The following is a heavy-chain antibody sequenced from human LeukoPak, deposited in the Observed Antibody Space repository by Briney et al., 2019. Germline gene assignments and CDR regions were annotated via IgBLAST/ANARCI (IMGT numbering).Heavy chain of an antibody. V-gene: IGHV3-48*04. CDR3: ARGRWLRGMDV. D-gene: IGHD5-24*01. CDR1: GFTFSSYS. J-gene: IGHJ6*02. CDR2: ISSSGSTI. Sequence: PGGSLRLSCAASGFTFSSYSMNWVRQAPGKGLEWVSYISSSGSTIYYADSVKGRFTISRDNAKNSLYLQMNSLRAEDTAVYYGARGRWLRGMDVWGQGTTVTVSS.